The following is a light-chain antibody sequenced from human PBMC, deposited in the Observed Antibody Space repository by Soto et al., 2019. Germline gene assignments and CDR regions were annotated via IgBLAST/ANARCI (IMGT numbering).Light chain of an antibody. J-gene: IGLJ1*01. V-gene: IGLV2-14*01. CDR1: NTGIGSYNY. CDR3: NSFTTSNTLPYV. CDR2: EVS. Sequence: VLTQLASVSGSSRQSISISCSRTNTGIGSYNYVSWYLQHPGKAPKLIVCEVSNRPSWISDRFSGSKSGYTADLSISGPQPEDEAVYYCNSFTTSNTLPYVFGTGTKVTVL.